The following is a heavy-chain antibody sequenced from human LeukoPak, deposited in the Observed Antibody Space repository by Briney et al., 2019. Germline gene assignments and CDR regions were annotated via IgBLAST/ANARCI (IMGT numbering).Heavy chain of an antibody. CDR1: GFTFSSYG. Sequence: GGSLRLSCAASGFTFSSYGMHWVRQAPGKGMEWVAVISYDGSNKYYADSVKGRFTISRDNSKTTLYLQMNSLRAEDTAVYYCAKDSGWVVVVPAAIDYWGQGTLVTAAS. D-gene: IGHD2-2*01. CDR2: ISYDGSNK. J-gene: IGHJ4*02. V-gene: IGHV3-30*18. CDR3: AKDSGWVVVVPAAIDY.